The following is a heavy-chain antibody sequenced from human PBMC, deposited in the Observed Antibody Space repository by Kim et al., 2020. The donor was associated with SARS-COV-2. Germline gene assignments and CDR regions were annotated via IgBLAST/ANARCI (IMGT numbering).Heavy chain of an antibody. Sequence: GGSLRLSCAASGFTFSSYAMAWVRQAPGKGLEWVSAISGGSSSSYYADSVKGRFTISRDNSKNTLYLQMNSLRAEDTAVYYCAKISPRVIVMMIAIQGYYFDYWGQGTLVTVSS. CDR2: ISGGSSSS. J-gene: IGHJ4*02. CDR3: AKISPRVIVMMIAIQGYYFDY. CDR1: GFTFSSYA. D-gene: IGHD2-21*01. V-gene: IGHV3-23*01.